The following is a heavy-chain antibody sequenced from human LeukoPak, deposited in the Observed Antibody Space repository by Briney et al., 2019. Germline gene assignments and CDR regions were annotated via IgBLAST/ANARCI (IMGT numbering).Heavy chain of an antibody. Sequence: GGSLRLSCAASGFTFSSYSMNWVRQAPGKGLEWVSSISSSSSYIYYADSGKGRFTISRGNAKNSLYLQMNSLRAEDTAVYYCARDLKRRVYYDSSGSDDAFDIWGQGTMVTVSS. CDR2: ISSSSSYI. CDR3: ARDLKRRVYYDSSGSDDAFDI. D-gene: IGHD3-22*01. CDR1: GFTFSSYS. J-gene: IGHJ3*02. V-gene: IGHV3-21*01.